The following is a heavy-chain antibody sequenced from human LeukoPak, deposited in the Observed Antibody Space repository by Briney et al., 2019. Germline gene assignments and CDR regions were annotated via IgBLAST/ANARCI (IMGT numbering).Heavy chain of an antibody. D-gene: IGHD6-19*01. Sequence: SETLSLTRMVCGGSDGRYYWSWIRQPPWKGVERMGYLYYSRSTNYNLSLKSRVTISVDKSKNQFSLKLNSVTAADRAGYYLTGAGRSSGWANFDYWGQGNLVTVSS. CDR3: TGAGRSSGWANFDY. V-gene: IGHV4-59*02. J-gene: IGHJ4*02. CDR1: GGSDGRYY. CDR2: LYYSRST.